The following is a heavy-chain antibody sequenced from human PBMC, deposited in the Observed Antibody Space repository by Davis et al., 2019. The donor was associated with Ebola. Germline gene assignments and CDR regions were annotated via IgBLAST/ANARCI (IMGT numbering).Heavy chain of an antibody. CDR2: INAGNGNT. CDR3: ARGASRLRYFDWFPMDV. D-gene: IGHD3-9*01. Sequence: AASVKVSCKASGYTFTSYAMHWVRQAPGQRLEWMGWINAGNGNTKYSQKFQGRVTMTTDTSTNTVYMELRSLRSDDTAVYFCARGASRLRYFDWFPMDVWGKGTTVTVSS. CDR1: GYTFTSYA. J-gene: IGHJ6*04. V-gene: IGHV1-3*01.